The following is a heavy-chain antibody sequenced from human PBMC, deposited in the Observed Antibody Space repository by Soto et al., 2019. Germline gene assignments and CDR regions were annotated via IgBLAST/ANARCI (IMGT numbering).Heavy chain of an antibody. V-gene: IGHV4-59*06. CDR2: IYHSGRT. Sequence: SSETLSLTCTVSGGSISSYYWSWIRLPPGKGLGWIGHIYHSGRTYYNPSLKSRVTISVDTSKNQFSLNLSSVTAADTAVYYCARWVEVSLDYFDSWGQGTPVTVSS. CDR1: GGSISSYY. CDR3: ARWVEVSLDYFDS. J-gene: IGHJ4*02. D-gene: IGHD2-15*01.